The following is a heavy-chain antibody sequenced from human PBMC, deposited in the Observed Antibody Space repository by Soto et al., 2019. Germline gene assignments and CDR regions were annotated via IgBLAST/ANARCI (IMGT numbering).Heavy chain of an antibody. CDR2: IKQDGSEK. J-gene: IGHJ4*02. CDR1: GFTFSAYW. Sequence: EVHLVESGGDLVQPGGSLRLSCAASGFTFSAYWMQWVRQAPGKGLEWVAIIKQDGSEKYYVDSVTGRFTISRDNAKNSLYLQMSSLRAEETAMYYCVGSRGWLFDYWGQGTLVTVSS. D-gene: IGHD6-19*01. V-gene: IGHV3-7*05. CDR3: VGSRGWLFDY.